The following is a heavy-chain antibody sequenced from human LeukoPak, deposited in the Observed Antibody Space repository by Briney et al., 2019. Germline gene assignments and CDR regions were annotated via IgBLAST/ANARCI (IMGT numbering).Heavy chain of an antibody. Sequence: QSGGSLRLSCAASGFTFSSYSMNWVRQAPGKGLEWVALISYDGSDKDYAKSVKGRFTISRDNSKNTLYLQMNSLRAEDTAVYYCAKDMSGGDCPDYWGQGTLVTVSS. V-gene: IGHV3-30*18. CDR2: ISYDGSDK. J-gene: IGHJ4*02. CDR1: GFTFSSYS. D-gene: IGHD2-21*02. CDR3: AKDMSGGDCPDY.